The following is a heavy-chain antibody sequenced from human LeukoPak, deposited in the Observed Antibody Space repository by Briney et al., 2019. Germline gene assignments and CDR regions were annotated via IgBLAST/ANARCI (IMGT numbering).Heavy chain of an antibody. D-gene: IGHD3-22*01. CDR1: GFTFSSYS. V-gene: IGHV3-48*01. Sequence: GGSLRLSCAASGFTFSSYSMNWVRQAPGKGLEWVSYISSSSSTIYYADSVKGRFTISRDNAKNSLYLQMNSLRAEDTAVYYCARDGDSSGYPTFDYWGQGTLVTVSS. CDR2: ISSSSSTI. CDR3: ARDGDSSGYPTFDY. J-gene: IGHJ4*02.